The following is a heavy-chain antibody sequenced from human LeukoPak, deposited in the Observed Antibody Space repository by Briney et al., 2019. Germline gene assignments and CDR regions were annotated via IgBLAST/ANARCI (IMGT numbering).Heavy chain of an antibody. J-gene: IGHJ4*02. CDR3: ARDLNLYDSSGYYPR. V-gene: IGHV3-48*02. CDR2: ISSSSGTI. Sequence: GGSLRLSCAASGFTFSSYSMNWVRQAGGKGLGWVSYISSSSGTIYYADSVKGRFTISRDNAENSLYLQMNSLRDEDTAVYYCARDLNLYDSSGYYPRWGQGTLVTVSS. CDR1: GFTFSSYS. D-gene: IGHD3-22*01.